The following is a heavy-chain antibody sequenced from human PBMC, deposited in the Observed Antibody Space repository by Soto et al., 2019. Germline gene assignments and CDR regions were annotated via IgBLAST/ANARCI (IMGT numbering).Heavy chain of an antibody. Sequence: ASVKVSCKASGYTFTGYYMHCVRQAPGQVLEWMGWINPNSGGTNYAQKFQGRVTMTRDTSISTAYMELSRLRSDDTAVYYCARGPPSYYSGYDLNWFDPWGQGTLVTVSS. D-gene: IGHD5-12*01. CDR1: GYTFTGYY. CDR3: ARGPPSYYSGYDLNWFDP. V-gene: IGHV1-2*02. CDR2: INPNSGGT. J-gene: IGHJ5*02.